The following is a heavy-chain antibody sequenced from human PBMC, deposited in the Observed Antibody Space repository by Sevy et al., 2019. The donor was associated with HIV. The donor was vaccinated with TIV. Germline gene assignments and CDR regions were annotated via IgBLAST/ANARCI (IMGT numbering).Heavy chain of an antibody. V-gene: IGHV3-7*01. CDR1: GFTFSRYW. Sequence: GGSLRLSCAASGFTFSRYWMSWVRQAPGKGLEWVANIKQDGSEKYYVDSVEGRFTISRDNAKKSLFLQMNSLRAEDTAVYYCAKDRVWELGDAFDIWGQGTMVTVSS. J-gene: IGHJ3*02. CDR2: IKQDGSEK. CDR3: AKDRVWELGDAFDI. D-gene: IGHD6-13*01.